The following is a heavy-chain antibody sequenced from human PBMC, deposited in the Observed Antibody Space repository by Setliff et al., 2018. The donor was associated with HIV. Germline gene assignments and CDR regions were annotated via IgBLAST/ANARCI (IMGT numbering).Heavy chain of an antibody. CDR1: GFTFTNYA. D-gene: IGHD3-22*01. Sequence: LRLSCAASGFTFTNYAMNWVRQAPGKGLEWVSSISGSGDSTYYADFVEGRFTISRDNSENTLYLQMNSLRAEDTAVYYCARAGVYYDSSGYCIDYWGQGTLVTVSS. J-gene: IGHJ4*02. CDR2: ISGSGDST. CDR3: ARAGVYYDSSGYCIDY. V-gene: IGHV3-23*01.